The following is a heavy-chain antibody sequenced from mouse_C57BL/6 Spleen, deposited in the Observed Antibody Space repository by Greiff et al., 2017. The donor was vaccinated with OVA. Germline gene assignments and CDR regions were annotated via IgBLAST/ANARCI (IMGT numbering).Heavy chain of an antibody. CDR3: TREGIYYYGSDAMDY. Sequence: EVKLMESGEGLVKPGGSLKLSCAASGFTFSSYAMSWVRQTPEKRLEWVAYISSGGDYIYYADTVKGRFTISRDNARNTLYLQMSSLKSEDTAMYYCTREGIYYYGSDAMDYWGQGTSVTVSS. D-gene: IGHD1-1*01. J-gene: IGHJ4*01. CDR2: ISSGGDYI. CDR1: GFTFSSYA. V-gene: IGHV5-9-1*02.